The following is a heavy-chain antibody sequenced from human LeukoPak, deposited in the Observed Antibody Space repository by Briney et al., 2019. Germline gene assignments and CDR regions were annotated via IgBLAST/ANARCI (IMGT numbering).Heavy chain of an antibody. CDR2: MNPNSGNT. V-gene: IGHV1-8*03. CDR1: GYTFTSYD. CDR3: ARGDYDFWSGYYTGENWFDP. Sequence: ASVKVSCKASGYTFTSYDINWVRQATGQGLEWMGWMNPNSGNTGYAQKFQGRVTITRNTSISTAYMELSSLRSEDTAVYYCARGDYDFWSGYYTGENWFDPWGQGTLVTVSS. D-gene: IGHD3-3*01. J-gene: IGHJ5*02.